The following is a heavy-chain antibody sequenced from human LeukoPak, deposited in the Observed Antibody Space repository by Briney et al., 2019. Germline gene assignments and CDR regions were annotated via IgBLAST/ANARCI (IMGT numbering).Heavy chain of an antibody. J-gene: IGHJ1*01. CDR3: ARDFKIAAAGPHAEYFQH. D-gene: IGHD6-13*01. V-gene: IGHV3-11*04. CDR2: ISSSGSTI. CDR1: GFTFSDYY. Sequence: PGGSLRLSCAASGFTFSDYYMSWIRQAPGKGLEWVSYISSSGSTIYYADSVKGRFTISRDNAKNSLYLQMNSLRAEDTAVYYCARDFKIAAAGPHAEYFQHWGRAPWSPSPQ.